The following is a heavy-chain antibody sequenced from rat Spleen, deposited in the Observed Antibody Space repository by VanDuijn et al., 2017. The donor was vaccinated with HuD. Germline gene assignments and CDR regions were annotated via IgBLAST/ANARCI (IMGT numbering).Heavy chain of an antibody. CDR1: GFTFSDYA. Sequence: EVQLVESGGGLVQPGRSLKFSCAASGFTFSDYAMAWVRQAPRKGLEWVATIIYDGSSTYYRDSVKGRFTISRDNAKSTLYLQMDSLRSEDTATYYCARRAPGGSYTFDYWGQGVMVTVSS. V-gene: IGHV5-17*01. D-gene: IGHD1-2*01. CDR3: ARRAPGGSYTFDY. J-gene: IGHJ2*01. CDR2: IIYDGSST.